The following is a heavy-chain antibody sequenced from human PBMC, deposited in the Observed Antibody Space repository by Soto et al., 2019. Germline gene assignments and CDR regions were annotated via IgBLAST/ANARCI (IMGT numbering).Heavy chain of an antibody. CDR3: AKDKKDCSSTSRRHYYYYGMDV. V-gene: IGHV3-30*18. J-gene: IGHJ6*02. CDR2: ISYDGSNK. Sequence: QVQLVESGGGVVQPGRSLRLSCAASGFTFSSYGMHWVRQAPGKGLEWVAVISYDGSNKYYADSVKGRFTISRDNSKNTLYLQMNSLRAEDTAVYYCAKDKKDCSSTSRRHYYYYGMDVWGQGTTVTVSS. CDR1: GFTFSSYG. D-gene: IGHD2-2*01.